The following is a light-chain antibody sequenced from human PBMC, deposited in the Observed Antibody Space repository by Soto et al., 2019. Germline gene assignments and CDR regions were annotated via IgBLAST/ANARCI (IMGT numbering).Light chain of an antibody. Sequence: DIQMTQSPSTLSGSVGDRVTITCRASQTISNYLAWYQQKPGKVPKLLIYAASTLQSGVPSRFSGSGSGTDFTLTISSLQPEDVATYYCPMYNSPPLPSAGGTKLETK. CDR3: PMYNSPPLP. J-gene: IGKJ4*01. CDR2: AAS. CDR1: QTISNY. V-gene: IGKV1-27*01.